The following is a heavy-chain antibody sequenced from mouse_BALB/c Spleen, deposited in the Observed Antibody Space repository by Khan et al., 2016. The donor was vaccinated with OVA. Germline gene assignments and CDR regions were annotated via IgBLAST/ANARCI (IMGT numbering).Heavy chain of an antibody. Sequence: EVQLQESGPDLVKPSQSLSLTCTVTGYSITSGYAWYWIRQFPGKKLEWMANIYFSGSINYKPSIKSRIFVTRDTSKKHFFLHLNSVTSEDTASYYCTRDGNYFDYWGQGTSVTVSA. J-gene: IGHJ4*01. CDR1: GYSITSGYA. D-gene: IGHD2-1*01. CDR2: IYFSGSI. CDR3: TRDGNYFDY. V-gene: IGHV3-1*02.